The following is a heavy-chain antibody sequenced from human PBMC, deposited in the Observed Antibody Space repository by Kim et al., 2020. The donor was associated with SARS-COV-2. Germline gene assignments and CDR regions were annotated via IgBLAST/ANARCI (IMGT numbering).Heavy chain of an antibody. CDR1: GAFVDSHASS. J-gene: IGHJ6*02. Sequence: SETLSLKCSVSGAFVDSHASSWTWIRQPPGKGLEWIGFTHISGKTMYSPSLSSRVFISIDTSRNQFSLTLAAVTAADSAVYYCARAALGGYALDVWGQGTTVIV. CDR2: THISGKT. CDR3: ARAALGGYALDV. V-gene: IGHV4-61*08. D-gene: IGHD2-2*01.